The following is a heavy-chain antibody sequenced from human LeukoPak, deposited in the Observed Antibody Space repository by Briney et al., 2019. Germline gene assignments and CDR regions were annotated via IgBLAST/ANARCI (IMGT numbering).Heavy chain of an antibody. CDR2: ISSSGSTI. Sequence: GGSLRLSCAASGFTFSDYYMSWIRQAPGKGLEWVSYISSSGSTIYYADSVKGRFTISRDNAKNSLYLQMSSLRAEDTAVYYCARGATYYYDSSGLVGYWGQGTLVTVSS. V-gene: IGHV3-11*01. CDR3: ARGATYYYDSSGLVGY. D-gene: IGHD3-22*01. CDR1: GFTFSDYY. J-gene: IGHJ4*02.